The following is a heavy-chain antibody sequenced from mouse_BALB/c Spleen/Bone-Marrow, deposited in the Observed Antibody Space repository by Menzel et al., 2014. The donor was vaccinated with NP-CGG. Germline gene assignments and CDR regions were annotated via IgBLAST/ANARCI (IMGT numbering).Heavy chain of an antibody. Sequence: QVQLKQSGAELVRPCASVKLSCKASSYTFTSYWINWVKQRPGQGLEWIGNIYPSDSYTNYNQKFKDKATLTVDKSSSTAYMQLSSPTSEDSAVYYCTRSYGSSYEYYFDYWNQGTTPTVSS. CDR2: IYPSDSYT. CDR3: TRSYGSSYEYYFDY. V-gene: IGHV1-69*02. CDR1: SYTFTSYW. J-gene: IGHJ2*01. D-gene: IGHD1-1*01.